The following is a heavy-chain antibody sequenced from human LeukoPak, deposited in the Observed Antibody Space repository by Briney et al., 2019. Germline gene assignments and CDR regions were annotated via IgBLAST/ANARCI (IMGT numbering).Heavy chain of an antibody. CDR1: GFTFSSYA. CDR2: ISYDGNNK. Sequence: GGSLRLSCAASGFTFSSYAMHWVRQAPGKGLEWVAVISYDGNNKYYADSVKGRFTISRDNSKNTLYLQMNSLRAEDTAVYYCARDKVPASWGQGTLVTVSS. D-gene: IGHD2-2*01. J-gene: IGHJ5*02. V-gene: IGHV3-30-3*01. CDR3: ARDKVPAS.